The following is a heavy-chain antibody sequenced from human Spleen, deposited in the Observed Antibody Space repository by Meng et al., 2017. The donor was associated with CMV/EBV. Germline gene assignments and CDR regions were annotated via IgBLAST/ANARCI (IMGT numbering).Heavy chain of an antibody. Sequence: GESLKISCAASGFIFTYYALHWVRQAPGKGLEWVALISYDESKTYYADSVRGRFTISRDSSKDSLYLQMNSLRGEDTAVYYCAKDVGGNRRDYSYGMDVWGQGTTVTVSS. CDR2: ISYDESKT. V-gene: IGHV3-30*04. CDR1: GFIFTYYA. CDR3: AKDVGGNRRDYSYGMDV. D-gene: IGHD4-23*01. J-gene: IGHJ6*02.